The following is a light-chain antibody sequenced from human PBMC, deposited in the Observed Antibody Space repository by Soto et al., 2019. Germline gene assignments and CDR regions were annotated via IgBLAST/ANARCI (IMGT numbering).Light chain of an antibody. CDR1: QTISSW. Sequence: DFHMAQSRSPLAGSVGGRVTISCRASQTISSWLAWYQQKPGQAPKLLIYNASTLKSGVPSRFSGSGSGTEFTLTISSLQPDDFATYYCQNYNSYSEAFGQGTQVDI. V-gene: IGKV1-5*03. J-gene: IGKJ1*01. CDR2: NAS. CDR3: QNYNSYSEA.